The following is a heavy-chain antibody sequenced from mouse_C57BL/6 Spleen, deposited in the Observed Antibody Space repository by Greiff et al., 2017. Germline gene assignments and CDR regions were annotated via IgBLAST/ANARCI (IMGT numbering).Heavy chain of an antibody. D-gene: IGHD3-2*02. V-gene: IGHV1-80*01. Sequence: VQLQQSGAELVKPGASVKISCKASGYAFSSYWMNWVKQRPGKGLEWIGQIYPGDGDTNYNGKFKGKATLTEDNSSSTAYMQLSSLTSEDSAVYFGARAAQGAMDDWGQGTSVTVSS. CDR3: ARAAQGAMDD. CDR1: GYAFSSYW. J-gene: IGHJ4*01. CDR2: IYPGDGDT.